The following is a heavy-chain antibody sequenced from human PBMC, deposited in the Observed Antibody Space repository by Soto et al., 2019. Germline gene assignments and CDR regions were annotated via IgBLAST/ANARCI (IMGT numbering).Heavy chain of an antibody. CDR2: ISYDGSNK. V-gene: IGHV3-30*18. CDR3: AKDNFRLARVGDYYGMDV. J-gene: IGHJ6*02. D-gene: IGHD3-10*01. CDR1: GFTFSSYG. Sequence: QVQLVESGGGVVQPGRSLRLSCAASGFTFSSYGMHWVRQAPGKGLEWVAVISYDGSNKYYADSVKGRFTISRDNSKNTLYLQMNSLRAEDTAVYYCAKDNFRLARVGDYYGMDVWGQGTTVTVSS.